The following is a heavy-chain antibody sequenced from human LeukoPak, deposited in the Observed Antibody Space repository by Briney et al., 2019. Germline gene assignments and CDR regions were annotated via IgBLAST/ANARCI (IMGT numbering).Heavy chain of an antibody. CDR2: INGNGSST. CDR3: ARDPRVGYYDSSGLDY. CDR1: GFTFSSYS. D-gene: IGHD3-22*01. J-gene: IGHJ4*02. Sequence: GGSLRHACAASGFTFSSYSLNWVRQAPGKGLEWVSSINGNGSSTTYADSVKGRFTISRDNAKNSLYLQMNSLRAEDTAVYYCARDPRVGYYDSSGLDYWGQGTLVTVSS. V-gene: IGHV3-74*01.